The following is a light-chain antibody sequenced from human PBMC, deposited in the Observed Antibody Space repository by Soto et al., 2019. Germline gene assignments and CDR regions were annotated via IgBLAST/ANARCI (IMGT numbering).Light chain of an antibody. CDR1: QSVSSN. J-gene: IGKJ1*01. CDR2: GAS. CDR3: QQRINWPQT. V-gene: IGKV3-11*01. Sequence: EILMTQSAATLSGSPGERATLSWRASQSVSSNLAWYQQKPGQAPRLLIYGASTRATGIPARFSGSGSGTDFSLTISSLEPEDCAVYYCQQRINWPQTFGQGTKVDIK.